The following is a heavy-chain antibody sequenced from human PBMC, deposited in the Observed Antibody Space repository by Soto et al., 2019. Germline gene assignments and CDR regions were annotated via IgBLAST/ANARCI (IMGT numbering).Heavy chain of an antibody. J-gene: IGHJ4*02. D-gene: IGHD2-2*03. Sequence: QVQLQESGPGLVKPSQTLSLTCTVSGGSISSGGYYWSWIRQHPGKGLEWLGYIYYSGSTYYNPSLKSRVTISVDTSKNQFSLKLSSVTAADTAVYYCASTGERWILGYYFDYWGQGTLVTVYS. CDR1: GGSISSGGYY. V-gene: IGHV4-31*03. CDR3: ASTGERWILGYYFDY. CDR2: IYYSGST.